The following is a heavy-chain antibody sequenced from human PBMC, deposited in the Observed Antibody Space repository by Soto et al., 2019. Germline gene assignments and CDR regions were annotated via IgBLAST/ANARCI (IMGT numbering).Heavy chain of an antibody. CDR2: IYYSGST. V-gene: IGHV4-39*01. Sequence: SETLSLTCTVSGGSISSSSYYWGWIRQPPGKGLEWIGSIYYSGSTYYNPSLKSRVTISVDTSKNQFSLKLSSVTAADTAVYYCARQGLGPIVVVPAADNWFDPWGQGTLVTVSS. CDR1: GGSISSSSYY. D-gene: IGHD2-2*01. CDR3: ARQGLGPIVVVPAADNWFDP. J-gene: IGHJ5*02.